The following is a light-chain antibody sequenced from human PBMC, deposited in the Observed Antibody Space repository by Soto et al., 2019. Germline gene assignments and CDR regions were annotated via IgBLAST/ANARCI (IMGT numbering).Light chain of an antibody. J-gene: IGLJ1*01. V-gene: IGLV2-11*01. CDR2: DVS. CDR1: SSDVGGYTY. Sequence: QSVLTQPRSVSGSPGQSVTISCTGTSSDVGGYTYVSWYQQHPGKAPKLMIYDVSKRPSGFPDRFSGSKSGNTASLTISGLQAEDEADYYCCSYAGSYTFGVFGTGTKLTVL. CDR3: CSYAGSYTFGV.